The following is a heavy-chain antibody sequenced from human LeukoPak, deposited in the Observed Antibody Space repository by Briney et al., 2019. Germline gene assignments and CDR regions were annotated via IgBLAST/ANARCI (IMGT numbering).Heavy chain of an antibody. CDR2: INAGNGNT. CDR1: GYTFTSYA. Sequence: GASVKVSCKASGYTFTSYAMHWVRQAPGQRLEWMGWINAGNGNTKYSQKFQGRVTITRGISAITAYMELSSLRSEDTAVYYCARDPTQRESAFDIWGQGTMVTVSS. J-gene: IGHJ3*02. CDR3: ARDPTQRESAFDI. V-gene: IGHV1-3*01.